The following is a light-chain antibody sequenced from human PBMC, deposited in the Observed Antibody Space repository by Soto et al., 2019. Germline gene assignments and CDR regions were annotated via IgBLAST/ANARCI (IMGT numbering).Light chain of an antibody. CDR3: QQRSNWPST. J-gene: IGKJ4*01. CDR1: QSVSSY. Sequence: EIVLTQSPATLSLSPGERATLSCRASQSVSSYLAWYQQKPGQAPRLLIYDASNRATCIPAMFSGSGSGTDFTLTITSLEPEDFAVYYCQQRSNWPSTFGGGTKVEIK. V-gene: IGKV3-11*01. CDR2: DAS.